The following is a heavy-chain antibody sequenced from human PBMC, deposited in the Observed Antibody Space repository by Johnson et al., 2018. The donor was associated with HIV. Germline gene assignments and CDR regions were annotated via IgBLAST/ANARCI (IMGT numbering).Heavy chain of an antibody. J-gene: IGHJ3*01. CDR2: IWYDGSNK. Sequence: QVQLVESGGGLVQPGGSLRLSCAASEFTFSSNAMHWVRQAPGKGLEWVAVIWYDGSNKYYADSVKGRFTISRDNSKNTLYLQMNSLRAEDTAVYYCARKQWLEIPSDAFDVWGQGTMVTVSS. V-gene: IGHV3-33*08. D-gene: IGHD6-19*01. CDR3: ARKQWLEIPSDAFDV. CDR1: EFTFSSNA.